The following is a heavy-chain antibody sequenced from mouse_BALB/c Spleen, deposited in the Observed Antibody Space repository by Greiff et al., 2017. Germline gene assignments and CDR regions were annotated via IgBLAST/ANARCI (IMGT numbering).Heavy chain of an antibody. CDR1: GFTFSSYA. Sequence: EVMLVESGGGLVKPGGSLKLSCAASGFTFSSYAMSWVRQTPEKRLEWVASISSGGSTYYPDSVKGRFTISRDNARNILYLQMSSLRSEDTAMYYCAREGITTGYYYAMDYWGQGTSVTVSS. V-gene: IGHV5-6-5*01. D-gene: IGHD2-4*01. J-gene: IGHJ4*01. CDR2: ISSGGST. CDR3: AREGITTGYYYAMDY.